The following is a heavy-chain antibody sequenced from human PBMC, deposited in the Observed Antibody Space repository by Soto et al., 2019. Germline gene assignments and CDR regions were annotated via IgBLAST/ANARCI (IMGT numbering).Heavy chain of an antibody. V-gene: IGHV1-69*13. D-gene: IGHD1-26*01. CDR1: GGTFSSYA. CDR3: ASSRVGRGIVGATSFDY. CDR2: IIPIFGTA. J-gene: IGHJ4*02. Sequence: ASVKVSCKASGGTFSSYAISWVRQAPGQGLEWMGGIIPIFGTANYAQKFQGRVTITADESTSTAYMELSSLRSEDTAVYYCASSRVGRGIVGATSFDYWGQGTLVTVSS.